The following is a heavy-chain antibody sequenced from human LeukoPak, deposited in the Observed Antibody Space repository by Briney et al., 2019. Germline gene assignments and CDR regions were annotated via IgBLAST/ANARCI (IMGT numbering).Heavy chain of an antibody. V-gene: IGHV1-46*01. J-gene: IGHJ4*02. CDR1: GYTFTSYY. CDR3: ATEWGSYRTSLFDY. CDR2: INPSGGST. Sequence: ASVKVSCKASGYTFTSYYMHWVRRAPGQGLEWMRIINPSGGSTSYAQKFQGRVTMTRDMSTSTVYMELSSLRSEDTAVYYCATEWGSYRTSLFDYWGQGTLVTVSS. D-gene: IGHD3-16*02.